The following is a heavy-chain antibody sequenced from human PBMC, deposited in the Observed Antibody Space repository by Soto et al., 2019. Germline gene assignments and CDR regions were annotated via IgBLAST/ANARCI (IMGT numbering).Heavy chain of an antibody. V-gene: IGHV3-33*01. D-gene: IGHD3-16*01. CDR2: IWNDGSNK. J-gene: IGHJ4*02. CDR3: ARAVGPFDY. Sequence: QVQLVESGGGVVQPGRSLRLSCAASGFTFSVYGMHWVRQAPGKGLEWVAVIWNDGSNKYYGDSVKGRFTISRDNSKSTLSLHMNSLRADDTAVYYCARAVGPFDYWGQGTLVTVSS. CDR1: GFTFSVYG.